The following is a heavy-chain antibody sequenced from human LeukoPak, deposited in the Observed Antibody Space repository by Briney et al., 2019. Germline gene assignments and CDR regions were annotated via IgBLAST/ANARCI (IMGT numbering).Heavy chain of an antibody. D-gene: IGHD1-26*01. CDR1: GGYSSSYY. Sequence: PSDTLSLSCSVSGGYSSSYYWSWIRKPPGKGLEWIGYIYYSGSTNYNPSLKSRVTISVDTSKNQFSLKLSSVTAADTAVYYCARSGRGGSYYNGYWGQGTLVTVSS. V-gene: IGHV4-59*07. CDR3: ARSGRGGSYYNGY. J-gene: IGHJ4*02. CDR2: IYYSGST.